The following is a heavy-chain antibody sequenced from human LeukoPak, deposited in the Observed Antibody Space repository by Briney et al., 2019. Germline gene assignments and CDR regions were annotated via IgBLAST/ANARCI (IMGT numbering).Heavy chain of an antibody. Sequence: ASVKVSCKASGYTFANYDINWVRQATGQGLEWMGWMNPNSGNTGYAQKFQGRVTITRNTSISTAYMELSSLRSEDTAVYYCASRRDSSNYPRDAFDIWGQGTLVTVSS. J-gene: IGHJ3*02. V-gene: IGHV1-8*01. CDR3: ASRRDSSNYPRDAFDI. CDR2: MNPNSGNT. D-gene: IGHD3-22*01. CDR1: GYTFANYD.